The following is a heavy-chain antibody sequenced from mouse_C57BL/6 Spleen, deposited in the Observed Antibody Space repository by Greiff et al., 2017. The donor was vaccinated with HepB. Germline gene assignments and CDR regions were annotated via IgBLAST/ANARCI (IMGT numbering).Heavy chain of an antibody. CDR3: ARGVDYAYYAMDY. D-gene: IGHD2-4*01. J-gene: IGHJ4*01. V-gene: IGHV1-82*01. Sequence: QAQLQQSGPELVKPGASVKISCKASGYAFSSSWMNWVKQRPGKGLEWIGRIYPGDGDTNYNGKFKGKATLTADKSSSTAYMQLSSLTSEDSAVYFCARGVDYAYYAMDYWGQGTSVTVSS. CDR2: IYPGDGDT. CDR1: GYAFSSSW.